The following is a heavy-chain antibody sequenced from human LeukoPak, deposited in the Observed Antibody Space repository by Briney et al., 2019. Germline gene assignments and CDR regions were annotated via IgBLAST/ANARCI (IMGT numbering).Heavy chain of an antibody. CDR2: MSGSGDST. CDR1: GFTFSSYV. V-gene: IGHV3-23*01. D-gene: IGHD6-6*01. J-gene: IGHJ4*02. CDR3: AKGSGSSRPYYFDY. Sequence: GGSLRLSCAASGFTFSSYVMSWVRQTPGKGLERVSAMSGSGDSTYYADSVKGRFTISRDNSKNTLYLQMNSLRADDTAVYYCAKGSGSSRPYYFDYWGQGTLVTVSS.